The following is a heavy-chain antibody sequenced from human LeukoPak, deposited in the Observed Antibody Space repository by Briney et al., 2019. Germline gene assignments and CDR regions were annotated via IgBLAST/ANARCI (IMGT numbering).Heavy chain of an antibody. J-gene: IGHJ4*02. CDR1: GGTFSSYA. V-gene: IGHV1-69*13. CDR3: AREGWVAGTFVPR. Sequence: ASVKVSCMASGGTFSSYAISWVRQAPGQGLEWMGGIIPIFGTANYAQKFQGRVTITADESTSTAYMELSSLRSEDTAVYYCAREGWVAGTFVPRWGQGTLVTVSS. CDR2: IIPIFGTA. D-gene: IGHD6-19*01.